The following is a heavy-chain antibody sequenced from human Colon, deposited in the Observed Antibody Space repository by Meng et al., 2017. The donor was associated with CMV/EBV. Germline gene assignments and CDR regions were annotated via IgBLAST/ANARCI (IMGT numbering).Heavy chain of an antibody. V-gene: IGHV1-2*01. CDR3: AREVEGSRSRFIDY. CDR2: INHNTGDT. J-gene: IGHJ4*02. CDR1: EYSVTGYD. D-gene: IGHD3-10*01. Sequence: EYSVTGYDLHWIRQAPGLGLEWMGRINHNTGDTNYTQKCQGRVTRTRDTSISTVYMELTRLRSDDTDMYYCAREVEGSRSRFIDYWGQGTLVTVSS.